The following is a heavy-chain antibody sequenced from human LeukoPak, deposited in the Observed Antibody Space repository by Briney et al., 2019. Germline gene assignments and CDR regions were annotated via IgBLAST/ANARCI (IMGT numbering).Heavy chain of an antibody. CDR3: AKGRRSGIFDY. D-gene: IGHD1-26*01. V-gene: IGHV3-23*01. J-gene: IGHJ4*02. Sequence: GGSLRLSCAASGFTFSSYSMNWVRQAPGKGLEWVSAISGSGGSTYYADSVKGRFTISRDNSKNTLYLQMNSLRAEDTAVYYCAKGRRSGIFDYWGQGTLVTVSS. CDR1: GFTFSSYS. CDR2: ISGSGGST.